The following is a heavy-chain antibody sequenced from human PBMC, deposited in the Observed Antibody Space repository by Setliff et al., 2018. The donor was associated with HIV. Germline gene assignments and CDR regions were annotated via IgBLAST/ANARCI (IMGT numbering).Heavy chain of an antibody. CDR1: GFIFDDYG. J-gene: IGHJ4*02. CDR3: ARAFWIQLWPGFGGATYFDY. CDR2: IDWNGGSI. D-gene: IGHD5-18*01. V-gene: IGHV3-20*04. Sequence: GGSLRLSCAASGFIFDDYGMSWVRQVPGKGLEWVSAIDWNGGSIGYADSVKGRFTISRDNAKNSLYLQMSNVTAEDTAVYYCARAFWIQLWPGFGGATYFDYWGQGTLVTVSS.